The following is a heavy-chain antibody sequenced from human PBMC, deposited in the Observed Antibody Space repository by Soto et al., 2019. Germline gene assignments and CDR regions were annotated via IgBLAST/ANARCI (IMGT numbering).Heavy chain of an antibody. Sequence: ASVKVSCKASGYTFTSYGISWVRQAPGQGLEWMGWISAYNGNTNYAQKLQGRVTMTTDTSTSTAYMELRSLRSDDTAVYYCARDVHHYLWRPLDAFDILGQGTMVTVSS. J-gene: IGHJ3*02. CDR3: ARDVHHYLWRPLDAFDI. D-gene: IGHD2-21*01. V-gene: IGHV1-18*01. CDR1: GYTFTSYG. CDR2: ISAYNGNT.